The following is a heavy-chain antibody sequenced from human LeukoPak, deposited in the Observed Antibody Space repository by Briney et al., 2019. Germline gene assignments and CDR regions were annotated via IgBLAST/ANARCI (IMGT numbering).Heavy chain of an antibody. Sequence: ASVKVSCKASGYTFTGYYMHWVRQAPGQGLEWMGRINPESGSTEYAQKFQGRVTVTRVTSITTVYMELSGVRSDDTAVYYCARDTSGSNYWGQGTLVTVSS. J-gene: IGHJ4*02. CDR2: INPESGST. CDR3: ARDTSGSNY. V-gene: IGHV1-2*06. CDR1: GYTFTGYY. D-gene: IGHD1-1*01.